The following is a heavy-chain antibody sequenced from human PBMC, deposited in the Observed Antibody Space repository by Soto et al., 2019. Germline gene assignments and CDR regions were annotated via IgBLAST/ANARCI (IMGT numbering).Heavy chain of an antibody. CDR1: GYTFTGYY. D-gene: IGHD3-22*01. CDR3: AISHYYDSSGSYYYGTDV. J-gene: IGHJ6*02. V-gene: IGHV1-2*04. Sequence: ASVKVSCKASGYTFTGYYMHWVRQAPGQGLEWMGWINPSSGGTNYAQKFQGWVTMTRDTSISTAYMELSRLRSDDTAVYYCAISHYYDSSGSYYYGTDVWGQGTTVTVSS. CDR2: INPSSGGT.